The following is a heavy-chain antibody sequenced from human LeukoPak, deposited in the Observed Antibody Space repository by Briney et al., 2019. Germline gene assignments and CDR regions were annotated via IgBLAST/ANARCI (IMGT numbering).Heavy chain of an antibody. D-gene: IGHD1-26*01. J-gene: IGHJ4*02. CDR1: GFTFSSYA. Sequence: GGSLRLSCAASGFTFSSYAMSWVRQAPGKGLEWVSAISGSGDSTYYADSVKGRFTISRDNAKNSLFLQMNSLRAEDTAVYYCVRWGDAPDDYWGQGTLVTVSS. V-gene: IGHV3-23*01. CDR3: VRWGDAPDDY. CDR2: ISGSGDST.